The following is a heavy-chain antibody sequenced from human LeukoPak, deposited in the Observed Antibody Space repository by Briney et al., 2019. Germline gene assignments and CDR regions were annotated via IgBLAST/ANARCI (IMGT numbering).Heavy chain of an antibody. CDR2: VYTSGST. Sequence: SETLSLTCTVSGGSISSGSYYWSWIRRPAGKGLEWIGRVYTSGSTNYNPSLKSRVTISVDTSKNQFSLKLSSVTAADTAVYYCARVGTGAPDFWSGYYFREERTKVQYYFDYWGQGTLVTVSS. CDR1: GGSISSGSYY. CDR3: ARVGTGAPDFWSGYYFREERTKVQYYFDY. V-gene: IGHV4-61*02. D-gene: IGHD3-3*01. J-gene: IGHJ4*02.